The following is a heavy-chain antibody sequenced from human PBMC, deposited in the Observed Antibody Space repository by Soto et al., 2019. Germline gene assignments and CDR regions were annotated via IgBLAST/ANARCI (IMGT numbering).Heavy chain of an antibody. Sequence: EVQLVESGGGLVQPGGSLRLSCAASGFTFSSYSMNWVRQAPGKGLEWLSYISSSISTMHYADSVKGRFTISRDNAKNSLYLQINSLRDEDTAVYYCAGGVRDTAVADFDYWGQGTLVTVSS. V-gene: IGHV3-48*02. D-gene: IGHD5-18*01. CDR2: ISSSISTM. CDR1: GFTFSSYS. J-gene: IGHJ4*02. CDR3: AGGVRDTAVADFDY.